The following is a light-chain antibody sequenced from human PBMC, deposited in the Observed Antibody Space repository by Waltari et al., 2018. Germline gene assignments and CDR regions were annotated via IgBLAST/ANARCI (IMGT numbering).Light chain of an antibody. V-gene: IGKV3-15*01. CDR1: QTIDNN. Sequence: EIVVTQSPATLSVAPGERATLSCRTSQTIDNNLAWYQQKPGQTPRLLIYGASTRAICIPARFSGSGFGTEFTLTISSLQSEDFAVYYCQQYNNWLSVTFGQGTRLEI. J-gene: IGKJ5*01. CDR2: GAS. CDR3: QQYNNWLSVT.